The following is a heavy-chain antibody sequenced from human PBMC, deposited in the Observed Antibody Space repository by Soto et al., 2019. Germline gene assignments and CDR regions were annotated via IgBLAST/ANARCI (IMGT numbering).Heavy chain of an antibody. CDR2: PYYRSKWYN. CDR3: ARDRSRVATRAFDI. CDR1: GDSVSSNSDA. V-gene: IGHV6-1*01. Sequence: SQTLSLTCAISGDSVSSNSDAWNWIRQSPSRGLEWLGRPYYRSKWYNDYAVSGKSRITINPDTSKNQFSLQLNSVTPEYTAVYYCARDRSRVATRAFDIWGQGTMVTVSS. J-gene: IGHJ3*02. D-gene: IGHD5-12*01.